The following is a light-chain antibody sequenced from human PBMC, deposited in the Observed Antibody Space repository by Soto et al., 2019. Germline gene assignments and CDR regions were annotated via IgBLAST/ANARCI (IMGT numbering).Light chain of an antibody. CDR2: DVS. V-gene: IGLV2-11*01. CDR3: CSYAGSDTYVV. CDR1: SGDVGGYDY. J-gene: IGLJ2*01. Sequence: QSALTQPRSVSGSPGQSVTISCTGTSGDVGGYDYVSWYQQHPGIAPKLIIYDVSERPSGVPDRFSGFKSGNTASLTISGLQAEDEADYYCCSYAGSDTYVVFGGGTKLTVL.